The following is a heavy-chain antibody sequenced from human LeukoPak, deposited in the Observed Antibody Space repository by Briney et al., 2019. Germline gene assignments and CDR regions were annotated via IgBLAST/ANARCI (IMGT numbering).Heavy chain of an antibody. Sequence: SETLSLTCTVSGGSISSYYWSWIRQPPGKGLEWIGYIYYSGSTNYNPSLQSRVTISVDTSKNQFSLKLSSVTAADTAVYYCARVTTTPPLNWFDPWGQGTLVTVSS. V-gene: IGHV4-59*01. CDR3: ARVTTTPPLNWFDP. CDR1: GGSISSYY. D-gene: IGHD4-17*01. J-gene: IGHJ5*02. CDR2: IYYSGST.